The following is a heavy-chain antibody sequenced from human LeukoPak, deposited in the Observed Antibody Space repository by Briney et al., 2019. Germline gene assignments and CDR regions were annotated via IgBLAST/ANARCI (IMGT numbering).Heavy chain of an antibody. V-gene: IGHV3-21*01. Sequence: GGSLRLSCAASGFTFSSYSMNWVRQAPGKGLEWVSSIISISSYIYYADSVKGRFTISRHNAKNSLYLQMNSLRAEDTAVYYCAREDTAMVWEISDAFDIWGQGTMVTVSS. CDR1: GFTFSSYS. CDR3: AREDTAMVWEISDAFDI. J-gene: IGHJ3*02. CDR2: IISISSYI. D-gene: IGHD5-18*01.